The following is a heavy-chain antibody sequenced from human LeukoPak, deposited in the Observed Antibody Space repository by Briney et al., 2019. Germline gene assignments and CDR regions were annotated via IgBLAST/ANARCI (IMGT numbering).Heavy chain of an antibody. J-gene: IGHJ4*02. CDR3: ARHAAILWFGEPYYFDY. V-gene: IGHV4-59*08. D-gene: IGHD3-10*01. CDR1: GGSISSYY. Sequence: PSETLSLTCTVSGGSISSYYWSWIRQPPGKGLEWIGYIYYSGSTNYNPSLKSRVTIPVDTSKNQFSLKLSSVTAADTAVYYCARHAAILWFGEPYYFDYWGQGTLVTVSS. CDR2: IYYSGST.